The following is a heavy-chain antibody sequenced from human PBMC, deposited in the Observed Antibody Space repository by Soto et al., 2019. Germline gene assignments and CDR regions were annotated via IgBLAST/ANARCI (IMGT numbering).Heavy chain of an antibody. D-gene: IGHD1-1*01. J-gene: IGHJ4*02. CDR3: ARHDWNGVDY. CDR1: GGSISSSSYY. CDR2: IYYSGSA. Sequence: QMQLQESGPGLVKPSETLSLTCTVSGGSISSSSYYWGWIRQPPGKGLEWIGRIYYSGSAQYNPSLKSRVTISVYTSKNQFSLKLSSVTAADTAVYYCARHDWNGVDYWGQGTLVTVSS. V-gene: IGHV4-39*01.